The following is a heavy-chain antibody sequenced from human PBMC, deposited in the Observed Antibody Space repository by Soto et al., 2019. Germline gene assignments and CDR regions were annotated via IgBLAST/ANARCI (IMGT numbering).Heavy chain of an antibody. D-gene: IGHD2-2*02. Sequence: PGGSLRLSCAAPGFTFSSNAMHWVRQAPGKGLEWVAVISNDGTKKFYTDSLKGRFTLSRDNSKNTLYLQMNSLRPEDTAVYYCAKDGPSIMPTSGIHGWFDAWGQGTLDTVSS. J-gene: IGHJ5*02. CDR2: ISNDGTKK. V-gene: IGHV3-30-3*01. CDR1: GFTFSSNA. CDR3: AKDGPSIMPTSGIHGWFDA.